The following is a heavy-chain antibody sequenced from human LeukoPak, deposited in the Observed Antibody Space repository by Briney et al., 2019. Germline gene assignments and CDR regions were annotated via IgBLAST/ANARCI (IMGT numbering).Heavy chain of an antibody. CDR1: GGSISSGGYS. CDR3: AGPMVRGVIARGNFDY. Sequence: SETLSLTCAVSGGSISSGGYSWSWIRQPPGKGLEWIGYIYHSGSTYYNPSLKSRVTISVDRSKNQFSLKLSSVTAADTAVYYCAGPMVRGVIARGNFDYWGQGTLVTVSS. J-gene: IGHJ4*02. CDR2: IYHSGST. D-gene: IGHD3-10*01. V-gene: IGHV4-30-2*01.